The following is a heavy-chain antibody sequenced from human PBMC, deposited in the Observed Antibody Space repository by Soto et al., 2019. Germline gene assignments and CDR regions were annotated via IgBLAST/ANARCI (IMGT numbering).Heavy chain of an antibody. CDR3: ARAISGSVT. D-gene: IGHD6-19*01. Sequence: QVQLVQSGAEMKKPGASVKLSCKTSGINYNTYAIHWVRQAPGQGLEWMGWINAGNGDTRYSQNFQGRVTLTRDTSASTVYTDLDSLKSEDTGVYYCARAISGSVTWGQGTLVTVSS. CDR2: INAGNGDT. V-gene: IGHV1-3*01. J-gene: IGHJ4*02. CDR1: GINYNTYA.